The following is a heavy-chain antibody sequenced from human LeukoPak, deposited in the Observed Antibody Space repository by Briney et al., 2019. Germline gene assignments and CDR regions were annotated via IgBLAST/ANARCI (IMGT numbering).Heavy chain of an antibody. D-gene: IGHD3-22*01. J-gene: IGHJ4*02. V-gene: IGHV3-23*01. CDR1: GFRFSSYE. CDR3: AKDLYDSSGYYPDY. Sequence: GGSLRLSCAASGFRFSSYEMNWVRRAPGKGLEWVSAISGSGGSTYYADSVKGRFTISRDNSKNTLYLQMNSLRAEDTAVYYCAKDLYDSSGYYPDYWGQGTLVTVSS. CDR2: ISGSGGST.